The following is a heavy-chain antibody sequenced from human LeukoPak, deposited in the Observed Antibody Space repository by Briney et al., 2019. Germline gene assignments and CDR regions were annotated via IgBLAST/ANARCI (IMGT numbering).Heavy chain of an antibody. D-gene: IGHD4-17*01. CDR3: AIDLTSVPTP. CDR1: GFTFSSHS. V-gene: IGHV3-48*02. CDR2: VSSSGNTK. Sequence: GGSLRLSCAASGFTFSSHSMNWVRQAPGKGLEWISYVSSSGNTKHYVDSVMGRFTISRDNAKNSVYLQMNSLRDEDTAVYYCAIDLTSVPTPWGQGTLVTVSS. J-gene: IGHJ5*02.